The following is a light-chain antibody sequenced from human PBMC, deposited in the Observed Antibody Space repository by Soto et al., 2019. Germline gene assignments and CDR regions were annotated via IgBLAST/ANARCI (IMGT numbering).Light chain of an antibody. CDR3: CSYAGSYTFV. CDR2: DVS. J-gene: IGLJ2*01. V-gene: IGLV2-11*01. Sequence: QSVLTQPRSVSGSPGQSVTISCTGTSSDVGGYNYVSWYQQHPGKAPKLMIYDVSKRPSGVPDRLSGSKSGNTASLTISGLQAEDENDNYCCSYAGSYTFVVGGGTK. CDR1: SSDVGGYNY.